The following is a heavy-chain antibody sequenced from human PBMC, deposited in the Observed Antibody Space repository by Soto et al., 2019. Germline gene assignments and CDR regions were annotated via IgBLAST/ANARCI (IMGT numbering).Heavy chain of an antibody. Sequence: GSLRLSCAASGFTFSSYGMQWVRQAPGKGLVWVAVISYDGSNKYYADSVKGRFTISRDNSKNTLYLQMNSLRAEDTAVYYCAKDTGFGVVGAYGMDVWGQGTTVTVS. D-gene: IGHD3-3*01. CDR1: GFTFSSYG. CDR3: AKDTGFGVVGAYGMDV. CDR2: ISYDGSNK. V-gene: IGHV3-30*18. J-gene: IGHJ6*02.